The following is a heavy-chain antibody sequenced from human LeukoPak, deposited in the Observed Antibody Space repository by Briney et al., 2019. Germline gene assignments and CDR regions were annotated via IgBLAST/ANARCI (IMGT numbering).Heavy chain of an antibody. CDR2: ISYDGSSE. CDR1: GFTFSTYG. J-gene: IGHJ4*02. CDR3: AKDFRDGYNHPSYYFDS. V-gene: IGHV3-30*18. Sequence: GRSLRLSCAASGFTFSTYGMHWVRQAPGKGPEWVAVISYDGSSEYYADSVQGRFTVARDNSKNTLYLQMNSLRAEDTAVYYCAKDFRDGYNHPSYYFDSWGQGTLVTVSS. D-gene: IGHD5-12*01.